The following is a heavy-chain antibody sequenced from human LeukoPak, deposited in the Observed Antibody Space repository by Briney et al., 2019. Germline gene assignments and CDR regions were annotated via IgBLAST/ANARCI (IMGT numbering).Heavy chain of an antibody. V-gene: IGHV1-2*06. J-gene: IGHJ5*02. CDR2: INPNSGGT. D-gene: IGHD3-10*01. Sequence: ASVKVSCKASGYTFTGYYMHWVRQAPGQGLEWMGRINPNSGGTNYAQKFQGRVTTTRDTSISTAYMELSRLRSDDTAVYYCASLTYGSGSYYNLGWFDPWGQGTLVTVSS. CDR3: ASLTYGSGSYYNLGWFDP. CDR1: GYTFTGYY.